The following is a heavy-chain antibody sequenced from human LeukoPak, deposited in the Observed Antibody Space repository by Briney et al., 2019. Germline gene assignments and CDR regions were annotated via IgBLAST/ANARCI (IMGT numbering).Heavy chain of an antibody. Sequence: SETLSLTCTVSGGSISTSIYYWGWIRQPPGKGLEWIGSIYYSGTTYSNPSLQSRVTISVATSKNQFSLKLSSVTAADTAVYYCARHGRGTISWYEGWFDPWGQGTLVTVSS. V-gene: IGHV4-39*01. CDR3: ARHGRGTISWYEGWFDP. CDR1: GGSISTSIYY. J-gene: IGHJ5*02. CDR2: IYYSGTT. D-gene: IGHD6-13*01.